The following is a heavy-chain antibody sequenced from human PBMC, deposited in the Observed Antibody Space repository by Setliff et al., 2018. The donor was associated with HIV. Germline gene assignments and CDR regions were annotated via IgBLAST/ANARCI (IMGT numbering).Heavy chain of an antibody. V-gene: IGHV2-26*01. CDR2: ILSNDEK. Sequence: KSGPTLVNPTETLTLTCNVSGFSLSNARMGVSWIRQPPGKALEWLAHILSNDEKSYSTSLKSRLTISKDTSKSQVVLTMTKMDPVDTATYYCARMLIAVAGNYYYYMDVWGKGTTVTVSS. D-gene: IGHD6-19*01. CDR1: GFSLSNARMG. J-gene: IGHJ6*03. CDR3: ARMLIAVAGNYYYYMDV.